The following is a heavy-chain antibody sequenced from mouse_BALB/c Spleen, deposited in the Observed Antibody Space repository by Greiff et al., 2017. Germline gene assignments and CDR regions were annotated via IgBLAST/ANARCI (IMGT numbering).Heavy chain of an antibody. V-gene: IGHV1-67*01. D-gene: IGHD2-12*01. Sequence: VQLQQSGPELVRPGVSVKISCKGSGYTFTDYAMHWVKQSHAKSLEWIGVISTYYGNTNYNQKFKGKATMTVDKSSSTAYMELARLTSEDSAIYYCARLRRGYYAMDYWGQGTSVTVSS. CDR3: ARLRRGYYAMDY. J-gene: IGHJ4*01. CDR2: ISTYYGNT. CDR1: GYTFTDYA.